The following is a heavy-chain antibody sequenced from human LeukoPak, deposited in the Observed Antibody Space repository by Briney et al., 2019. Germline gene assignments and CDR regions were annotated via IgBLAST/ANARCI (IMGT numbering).Heavy chain of an antibody. D-gene: IGHD1-26*01. Sequence: GASVKVSCKTSGYTFSTYGLSWVRQAPGQGLEWMGWISGNSGKTHYAQKFQDRVTPTTDTSSTTAFMELRSLRSDDTAMYYCARNAGSYFEFAPWGQGTLVTASS. J-gene: IGHJ5*02. V-gene: IGHV1-18*01. CDR3: ARNAGSYFEFAP. CDR2: ISGNSGKT. CDR1: GYTFSTYG.